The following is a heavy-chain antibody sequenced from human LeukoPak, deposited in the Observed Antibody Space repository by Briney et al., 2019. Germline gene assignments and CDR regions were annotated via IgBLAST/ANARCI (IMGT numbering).Heavy chain of an antibody. CDR3: AKDYGPDIVGTIGGY. Sequence: GGSLRLSCAASGFTFSSYAMSWVRQAPGKGLEWVAVISYDGSNKYYADSVKGRFTISRDNSRNTLYLQMNSLRADDTAIYYCAKDYGPDIVGTIGGYWGQGTLVTVSS. D-gene: IGHD5-12*01. V-gene: IGHV3-30-3*01. CDR2: ISYDGSNK. J-gene: IGHJ4*02. CDR1: GFTFSSYA.